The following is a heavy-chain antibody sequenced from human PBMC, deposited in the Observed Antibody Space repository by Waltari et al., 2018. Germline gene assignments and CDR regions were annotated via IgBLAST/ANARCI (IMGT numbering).Heavy chain of an antibody. V-gene: IGHV3-7*03. J-gene: IGHJ3*02. CDR1: GFTFSTYW. CDR2: IKQDGSAK. CDR3: ARVMVVVPAAHDAFDI. Sequence: EVQLVESGGGLVQPGGSLRLSCAASGFTFSTYWLTWVRQAPGKGLEGVAKIKQDGSAKNDVDSVKGRFTVSRDNAENSLHLQMNSLRADDTAVYFCARVMVVVPAAHDAFDIWGQGTMVTVSS. D-gene: IGHD3-22*01.